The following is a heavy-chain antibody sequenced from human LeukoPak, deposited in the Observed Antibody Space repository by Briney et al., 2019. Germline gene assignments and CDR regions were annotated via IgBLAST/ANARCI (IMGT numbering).Heavy chain of an antibody. J-gene: IGHJ2*01. Sequence: SETLSLTCTVSGGSISSSSYYWGWIRQPPGKGLEWIGSIYYSGSTYYNPSLKSRVTISVDRSKNQFSPKLSSVTAADTAVYYCAREDRRGGSPSDWYFDLWGRGTLVTVSS. CDR1: GGSISSSSYY. V-gene: IGHV4-39*07. CDR2: IYYSGST. CDR3: AREDRRGGSPSDWYFDL. D-gene: IGHD1-26*01.